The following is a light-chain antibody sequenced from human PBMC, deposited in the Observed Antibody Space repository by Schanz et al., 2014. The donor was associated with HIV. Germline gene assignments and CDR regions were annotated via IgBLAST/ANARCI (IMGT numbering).Light chain of an antibody. J-gene: IGKJ1*01. V-gene: IGKV3-20*01. CDR2: GAS. CDR3: QQYGSSPWT. CDR1: RSVNSN. Sequence: EIVLTQSPATLSLSPGGRAALSCRASRSVNSNLAWYQQKPGQAPRLLIYGASSRATGIPDRFSGSGSGTDFTLTISRLEPEDFAVYYCQQYGSSPWTFGQGTKVEIK.